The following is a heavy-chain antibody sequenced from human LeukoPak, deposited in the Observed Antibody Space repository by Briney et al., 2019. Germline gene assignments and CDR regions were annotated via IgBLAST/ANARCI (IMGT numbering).Heavy chain of an antibody. D-gene: IGHD3-3*01. CDR3: AKAEWLVDY. V-gene: IGHV3-48*01. CDR2: ISSSSTTI. Sequence: GGSLRLSCVVSGFTFSSYSMNWVRQAPGKGLEWISYISSSSTTIYYADSVKGRFTISRDNSKNTLYLQMSSLRAEDTAVYYCAKAEWLVDYWGQGTLVTVSS. CDR1: GFTFSSYS. J-gene: IGHJ4*02.